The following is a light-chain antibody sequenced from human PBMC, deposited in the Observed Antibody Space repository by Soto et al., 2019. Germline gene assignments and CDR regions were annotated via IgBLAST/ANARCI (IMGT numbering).Light chain of an antibody. CDR1: QSVNSK. CDR3: QQYSDWPPVT. Sequence: EIVMTQSPATLSVSPGERATVSCRVSQSVNSKLAWYQQQPGQAPRVLIYGASTRATGIPARFSGSGSGTEFTLTISSLQSEDFAVYYCQQYSDWPPVTFGQGTKLEIK. CDR2: GAS. J-gene: IGKJ2*01. V-gene: IGKV3-15*01.